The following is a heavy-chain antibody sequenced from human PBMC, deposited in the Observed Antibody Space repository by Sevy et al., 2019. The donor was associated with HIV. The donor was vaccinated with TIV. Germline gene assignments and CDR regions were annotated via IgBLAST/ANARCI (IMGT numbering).Heavy chain of an antibody. J-gene: IGHJ4*02. V-gene: IGHV3-21*04. CDR1: GFPFSKYS. CDR3: AREGCTRPHDY. Sequence: GRSLRLSCAASGFPFSKYSMSWIRQTPGKGLEWVATFSFGCGQINYADSVKGRFTISRDDSRNTFYLQMNSLRSDDTAIYYCAREGCTRPHDYWGQGTVVTVSS. D-gene: IGHD2-8*01. CDR2: FSFGCGQI.